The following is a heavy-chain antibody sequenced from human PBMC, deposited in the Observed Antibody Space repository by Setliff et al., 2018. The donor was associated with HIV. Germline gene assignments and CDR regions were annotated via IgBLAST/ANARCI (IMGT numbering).Heavy chain of an antibody. D-gene: IGHD3-10*02. CDR2: INSDGSST. J-gene: IGHJ2*01. CDR3: ARDRFPQSNIFGAWYFDL. V-gene: IGHV3-74*01. Sequence: PGGSLRLSCAASGFTFSTYWMHWVRQAPGKGLVWVSRINSDGSSTSYADSVKGRFTISRDNSKNTLYLQMNSLRAEDTAVYYCARDRFPQSNIFGAWYFDLWGRGTLVTVSS. CDR1: GFTFSTYW.